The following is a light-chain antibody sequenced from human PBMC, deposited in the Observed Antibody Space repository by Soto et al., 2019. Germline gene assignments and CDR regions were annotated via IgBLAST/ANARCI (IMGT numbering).Light chain of an antibody. CDR3: GAWDGSVSVVL. CDR1: SANIGSNY. Sequence: QSVLTQPPSVSAAPGQKVTISCSGSSANIGSNYVSCYQHIPGTAPKLVIYDSDKRPSEIPDRFSGSKSGTSATLDITGLQTGDEADYYCGAWDGSVSVVLFGGGTKVTVL. CDR2: DSD. V-gene: IGLV1-51*01. J-gene: IGLJ2*01.